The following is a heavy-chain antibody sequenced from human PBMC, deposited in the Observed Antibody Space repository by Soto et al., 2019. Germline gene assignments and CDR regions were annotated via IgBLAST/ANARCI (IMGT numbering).Heavy chain of an antibody. Sequence: GSVKVSCKASGYTFTSYGISWVRQAPGQGLEWMGWISAYNGNTNYAQKLQGRVTMTTDTSTSTAYMELRSLRSDDTAVYYCARDRDCSGGSCYLRKSYYYYYGMDVWGQGTTVTVSS. CDR1: GYTFTSYG. V-gene: IGHV1-18*04. CDR3: ARDRDCSGGSCYLRKSYYYYYGMDV. CDR2: ISAYNGNT. D-gene: IGHD2-15*01. J-gene: IGHJ6*02.